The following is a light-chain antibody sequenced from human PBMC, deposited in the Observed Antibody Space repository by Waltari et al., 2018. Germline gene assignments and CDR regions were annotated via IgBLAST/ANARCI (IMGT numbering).Light chain of an antibody. CDR2: TDN. J-gene: IGLJ3*02. CDR3: AAWDDNLNGWA. CDR1: SSNIGFNT. V-gene: IGLV1-44*01. Sequence: QSVLTQPPSASGPPGQRVTISCSGSSSNIGFNTVSWYQQVPGAAPRILMYTDNQRPSGVPDRFSGSKSGSSASLAISGLRPEDEADYYCAAWDDNLNGWAFGGGTKVTVL.